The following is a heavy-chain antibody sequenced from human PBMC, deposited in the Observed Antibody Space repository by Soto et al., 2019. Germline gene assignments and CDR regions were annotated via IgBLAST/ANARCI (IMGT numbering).Heavy chain of an antibody. Sequence: GGSLRLACVTSGFRFEYDWMSWVRQSPGKGLEWVANINDDGNAEYYLDSVSGRFTISRDNAKNSLFLHVNSLTTEDTTVYFCARELTVGPAEYFQDWGQGTRVTVS. CDR1: GFRFEYDW. D-gene: IGHD1-26*01. CDR2: INDDGNAE. CDR3: ARELTVGPAEYFQD. J-gene: IGHJ1*01. V-gene: IGHV3-7*01.